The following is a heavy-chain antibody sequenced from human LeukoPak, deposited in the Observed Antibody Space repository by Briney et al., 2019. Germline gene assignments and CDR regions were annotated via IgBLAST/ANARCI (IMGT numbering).Heavy chain of an antibody. CDR1: GGTFSSYA. Sequence: SVKVSCKASGGTFSSYALTWVRQAPGQGLEWLGRIIPILDIANYAQTFQGRVTITADKSTSTAYIELSSLSSEDTAVYYCARDQGVIAPPPYGLDVWGQGTTVTVSS. J-gene: IGHJ6*02. CDR2: IIPILDIA. CDR3: ARDQGVIAPPPYGLDV. V-gene: IGHV1-69*04. D-gene: IGHD3-10*01.